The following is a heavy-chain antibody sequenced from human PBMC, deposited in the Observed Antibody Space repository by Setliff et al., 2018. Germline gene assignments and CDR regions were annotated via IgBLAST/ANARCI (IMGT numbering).Heavy chain of an antibody. CDR2: INAGNGNT. Sequence: ASVKVSCKASGYTFTNYAIHWVRQAPGQRLEWMGWINAGNGNTKYSQKFQGRVTITRDTSASTAYMELSSLRSEDTAVYYCARDTYIGDFWSGYYIRGRFDPWGQGTLVTVSS. J-gene: IGHJ5*02. D-gene: IGHD3-3*01. CDR3: ARDTYIGDFWSGYYIRGRFDP. V-gene: IGHV1-3*01. CDR1: GYTFTNYA.